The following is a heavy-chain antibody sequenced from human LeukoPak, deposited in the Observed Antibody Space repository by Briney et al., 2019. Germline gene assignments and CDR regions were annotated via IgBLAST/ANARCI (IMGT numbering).Heavy chain of an antibody. CDR1: GFSVRTTY. CDR3: TRSGYRHPYHFDS. CDR2: LYTGGGT. Sequence: GGSLRLSCTASGFSVRTTYMSWVRQAPGKGLEWVSVLYTGGGTDHADSVKGRFTISRDNSKNTLSLQMNSLRAEDTAIYYCTRSGYRHPYHFDSWGQGTLVTVSS. V-gene: IGHV3-53*01. J-gene: IGHJ4*02. D-gene: IGHD3-22*01.